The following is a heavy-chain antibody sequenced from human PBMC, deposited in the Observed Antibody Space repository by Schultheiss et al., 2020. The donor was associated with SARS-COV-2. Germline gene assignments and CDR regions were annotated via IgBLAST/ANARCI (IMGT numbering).Heavy chain of an antibody. CDR2: INHSGST. V-gene: IGHV4-39*07. Sequence: SETLSLTCTVSGGSISSSSYYWGWIRQPPGKGLEWIGEINHSGSTNYNPSLKSRVTISVDTSKNQFSLKLSSVTAADTAVYYCARQGGRSVVVPAAIHRINWFDPWGQGTLVTVSS. CDR3: ARQGGRSVVVPAAIHRINWFDP. J-gene: IGHJ5*02. CDR1: GGSISSSSYY. D-gene: IGHD2-2*02.